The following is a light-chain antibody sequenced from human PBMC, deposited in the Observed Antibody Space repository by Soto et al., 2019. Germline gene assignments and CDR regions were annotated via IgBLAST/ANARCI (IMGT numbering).Light chain of an antibody. V-gene: IGLV2-8*01. J-gene: IGLJ3*02. CDR3: TSYAGSNIWV. CDR1: SSDVGAYNY. Sequence: QSALTQPPSASGSPGQSVTISCTGTSSDVGAYNYVSWYQQYPGKAPNLMIYEVNKRPSGVPDRFSSSKSGKTASLTVSGLQAEDEAEYHCTSYAGSNIWVFGGGSKLTVL. CDR2: EVN.